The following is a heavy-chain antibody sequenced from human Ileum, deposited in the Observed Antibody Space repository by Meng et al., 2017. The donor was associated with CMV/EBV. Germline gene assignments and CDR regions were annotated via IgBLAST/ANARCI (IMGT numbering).Heavy chain of an antibody. V-gene: IGHV4-39*07. D-gene: IGHD6-19*01. CDR2: IYNSGNT. CDR1: GGSISSSVDY. CDR3: TKMSGQWLVDS. Sequence: CFGSGGSISSSVDYWGWIRQPPGKGLEWFGTIYNSGNTFYNPSLKSRVTISVDTSKNQFSLKLSSVTAADTAMYYCTKMSGQWLVDSWGQGTLVTVSS. J-gene: IGHJ4*02.